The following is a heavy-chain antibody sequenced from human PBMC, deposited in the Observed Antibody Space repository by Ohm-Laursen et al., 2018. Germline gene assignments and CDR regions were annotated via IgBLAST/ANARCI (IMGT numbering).Heavy chain of an antibody. V-gene: IGHV1-69*13. CDR1: GRTFSSYA. CDR2: LIPIFGTA. CDR3: ARARAHYDILTGPATYYYYGMDV. Sequence: SVKVSCNASGRTFSSYAISWARQAPGQGLEWMGWLIPIFGTANYAQKFQGRVTITADESTSTAYMELSSLRSEDTAVYYCARARAHYDILTGPATYYYYGMDVWGQGPTVTVSS. J-gene: IGHJ6*02. D-gene: IGHD3-9*01.